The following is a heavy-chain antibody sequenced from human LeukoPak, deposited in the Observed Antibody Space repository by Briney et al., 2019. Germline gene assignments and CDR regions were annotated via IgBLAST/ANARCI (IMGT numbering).Heavy chain of an antibody. CDR3: TRESIMGPRQTDALDI. D-gene: IGHD1-26*01. Sequence: GGYLRLSCAASGFTFSSYWMHWVRQTPGKGPVWVSRIKSDGTSTSYADFVRGRFTISRDNAKDTLYLQMNSLTVEDTAVYYCTRESIMGPRQTDALDIWGQGTLVAVSS. J-gene: IGHJ3*02. V-gene: IGHV3-74*01. CDR2: IKSDGTST. CDR1: GFTFSSYW.